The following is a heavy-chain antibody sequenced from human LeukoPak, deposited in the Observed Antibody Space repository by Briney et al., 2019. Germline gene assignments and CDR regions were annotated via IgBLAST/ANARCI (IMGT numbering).Heavy chain of an antibody. D-gene: IGHD5-12*01. CDR2: ISSSSRST. Sequence: PGGSLRLSCAASGFTFTDYYMSWIRQAPGKGLEWVSYISSSSRSTTYADSVKGRFTISRDNAKNSLYLQMNSLRAEDTAVYYCSGGYDSDYFFYYGMDVWGQGTTVTVS. V-gene: IGHV3-11*06. CDR3: SGGYDSDYFFYYGMDV. CDR1: GFTFTDYY. J-gene: IGHJ6*02.